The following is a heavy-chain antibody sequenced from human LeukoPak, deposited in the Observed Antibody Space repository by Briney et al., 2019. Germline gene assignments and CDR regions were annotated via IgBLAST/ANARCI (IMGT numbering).Heavy chain of an antibody. D-gene: IGHD6-19*01. J-gene: IGHJ3*02. CDR3: TKAQWQLRRPAAFDI. CDR1: GFTFSSYS. Sequence: GGSLRLSCAASGFTFSSYSMNWVRQAPGKGLEWVSYISSSSSTIYYADSVKGRFTISRDNAKKSLYLQMNSLRDEDTALYYCTKAQWQLRRPAAFDIWGQGTMVTVSS. CDR2: ISSSSSTI. V-gene: IGHV3-48*02.